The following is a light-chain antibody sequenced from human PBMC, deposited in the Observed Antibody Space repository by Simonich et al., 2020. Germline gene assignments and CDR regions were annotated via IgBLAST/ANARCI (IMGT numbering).Light chain of an antibody. CDR1: HSDVGGYNY. V-gene: IGLV2-14*01. CDR3: SSYTSSSTWL. Sequence: QSALTQPASVSGSPGQSITISCTGTHSDVGGYNYVSWYQQHPGKAPKLMIYDVSKRPSGVSNRFSGSKSGNTASLTISGLQAEDEADYYCSSYTSSSTWLFGGGTKLTVL. J-gene: IGLJ3*02. CDR2: DVS.